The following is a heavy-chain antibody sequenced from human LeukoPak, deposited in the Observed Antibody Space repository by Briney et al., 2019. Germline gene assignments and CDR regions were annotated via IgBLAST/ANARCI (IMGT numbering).Heavy chain of an antibody. V-gene: IGHV3-23*01. Sequence: GGSLRLSCAASGFTFSSYAMSWVRQAPGKGLEWVSAISGSGGSTYYADSVKGRFTISRDNSKNTLYLQMNSLRAEDTAVYYCAKDSLQWLDNHPLAFDIWGQGTMVTVSS. D-gene: IGHD6-19*01. CDR1: GFTFSSYA. J-gene: IGHJ3*02. CDR2: ISGSGGST. CDR3: AKDSLQWLDNHPLAFDI.